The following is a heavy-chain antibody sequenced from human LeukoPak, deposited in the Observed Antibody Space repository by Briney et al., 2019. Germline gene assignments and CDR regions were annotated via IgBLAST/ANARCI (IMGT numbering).Heavy chain of an antibody. CDR3: AGGPLTGKRAGFGFYF. J-gene: IGHJ4*01. V-gene: IGHV3-30-3*01. CDR2: ISYDGSNK. D-gene: IGHD1-14*01. Sequence: GGSLRLSCAASGFTFSSYAMHWVRQAPGKGLEWVAVISYDGSNKYYADSVKGRFTISRDNSKNTLYLQMNSLRAEDTAVYYWAGGPLTGKRAGFGFYFWGQGTLVTGSP. CDR1: GFTFSSYA.